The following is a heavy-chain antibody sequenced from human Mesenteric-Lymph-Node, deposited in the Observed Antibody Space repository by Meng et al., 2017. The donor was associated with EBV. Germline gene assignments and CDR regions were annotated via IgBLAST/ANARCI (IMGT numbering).Heavy chain of an antibody. J-gene: IGHJ4*02. CDR1: GGSISSSSYY. Sequence: LQLQGSGPGLVRPSETLSLTCTVSGGSISSSSYYWGWIRQPPGKGLEWIGSIYSGGRTYYSPSLESRVTISVDTSKNQFSLKLNSVTAADTSVYFCASLLIVFGGVIVDYWGQGALVTVSS. D-gene: IGHD3-16*02. V-gene: IGHV4-39*01. CDR3: ASLLIVFGGVIVDY. CDR2: IYSGGRT.